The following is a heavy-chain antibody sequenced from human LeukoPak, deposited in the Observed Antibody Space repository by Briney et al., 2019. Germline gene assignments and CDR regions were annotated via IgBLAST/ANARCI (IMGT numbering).Heavy chain of an antibody. V-gene: IGHV3-33*06. CDR2: LWYDGNTK. J-gene: IGHJ6*03. CDR1: GFTFSSYG. Sequence: GGSLRLSCAASGFTFSSYGMHWVRQAPGKGLEWVAVLWYDGNTKFYGDFVKGRFTISRDNSKNTVYLQMDSLRAEDTAVYYRAKGRTYGSGSFYMDVWGVGTTVTVSS. CDR3: AKGRTYGSGSFYMDV. D-gene: IGHD3-10*01.